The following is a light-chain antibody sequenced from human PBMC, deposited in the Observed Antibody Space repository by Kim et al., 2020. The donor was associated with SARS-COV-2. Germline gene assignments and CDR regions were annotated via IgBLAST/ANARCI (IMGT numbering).Light chain of an antibody. Sequence: DIVMTQSPLSLPVTPGEPASISCRSSQSLLHSNGYNYLDWYLQKPGQSPQLLIYLGSNRASGVPDRFSDSGSGTDFTLKISRVEAEDVGVYYCMQALQTPGGLTFGGGTKVDIK. J-gene: IGKJ4*01. CDR1: QSLLHSNGYNY. V-gene: IGKV2-28*01. CDR2: LGS. CDR3: MQALQTPGGLT.